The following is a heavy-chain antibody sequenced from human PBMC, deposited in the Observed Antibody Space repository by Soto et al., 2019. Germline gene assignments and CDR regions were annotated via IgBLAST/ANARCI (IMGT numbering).Heavy chain of an antibody. CDR3: ARALGYSGYAGMDV. V-gene: IGHV1-18*01. D-gene: IGHD5-12*01. CDR2: ISPNNGNT. Sequence: ASVKVSCKASGYTFTIYGINWVRQAPGQGLEWMGWISPNNGNTNYAQKLQGRVTMTTDTSTSTAYMELRSLRSDDTAVYYCARALGYSGYAGMDVWGQGTTVTVSS. CDR1: GYTFTIYG. J-gene: IGHJ6*02.